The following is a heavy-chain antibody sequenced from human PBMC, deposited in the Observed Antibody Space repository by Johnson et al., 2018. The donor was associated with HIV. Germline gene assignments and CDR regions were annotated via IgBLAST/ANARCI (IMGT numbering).Heavy chain of an antibody. J-gene: IGHJ3*02. CDR3: ATYNFWSSYAFDI. Sequence: VQLVESGGGLVQPGGSLRLSCAASGFTVSSNYMSWVRQAPGKGLEWVSGINWNGGSTGYADSVRGRFSISRDNSKRKLYLQMDRLTAEDTAVYYCATYNFWSSYAFDIWGQGTTVTVSS. V-gene: IGHV3-66*01. CDR2: INWNGGST. CDR1: GFTVSSNY. D-gene: IGHD3-3*01.